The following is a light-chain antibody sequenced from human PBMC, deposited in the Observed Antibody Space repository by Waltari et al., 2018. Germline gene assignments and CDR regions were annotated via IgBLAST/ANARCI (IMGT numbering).Light chain of an antibody. Sequence: QSVLTQPPSASGTPGQRVTISCSGSASNIGGNLVNWYQQLPGKAPKLLIYRSDQRPSGVPDRFAGSKTGISASLAISGLQSEDEADYFYASWDDSLNGHWVFGGGTKVTVL. CDR1: ASNIGGNL. J-gene: IGLJ3*02. CDR2: RSD. CDR3: ASWDDSLNGHWV. V-gene: IGLV1-44*01.